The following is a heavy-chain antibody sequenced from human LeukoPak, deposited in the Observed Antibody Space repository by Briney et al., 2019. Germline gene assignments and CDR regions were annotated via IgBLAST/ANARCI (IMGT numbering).Heavy chain of an antibody. D-gene: IGHD2-15*01. Sequence: PSETLSLTCTVSGGSISSYYWSWIRQPPGKGLEWIGYIYYSGSTNYNPSLKSRVTISVDTSKNQLSLKLSSVTAADTAVYYCARHGLLPKTDGADVWGQGTTVTVSS. CDR1: GGSISSYY. V-gene: IGHV4-59*01. CDR2: IYYSGST. J-gene: IGHJ6*02. CDR3: ARHGLLPKTDGADV.